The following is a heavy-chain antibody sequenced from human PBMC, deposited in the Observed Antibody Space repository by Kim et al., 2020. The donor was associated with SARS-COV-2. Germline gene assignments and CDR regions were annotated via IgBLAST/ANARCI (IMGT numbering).Heavy chain of an antibody. J-gene: IGHJ5*02. CDR3: ARHGASGSRGFDP. Sequence: SETLSLTCTVSGGSISSYYWSWIRQPPGKGLEWIGYIYYSGSTNYNPSLKSRVTISVDTSKNQFSLKLSSVTAADTAVYYCARHGASGSRGFDPWGQGTLVTVSS. V-gene: IGHV4-59*08. CDR2: IYYSGST. CDR1: GGSISSYY. D-gene: IGHD2-2*01.